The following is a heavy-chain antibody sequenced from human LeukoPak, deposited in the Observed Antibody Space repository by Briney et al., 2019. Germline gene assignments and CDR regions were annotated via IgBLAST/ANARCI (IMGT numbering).Heavy chain of an antibody. CDR2: IYHRGST. Sequence: SETLSLTCAVSGGSISSSNWWSWVRQPPGKGLEWIGEIYHRGSTNYNPSLKSRVTISVDKSKNQFSLKLSSVTAADTAVYYCARVKVEDTTFDYWGQGTLVTVSS. CDR1: GGSISSSNW. J-gene: IGHJ4*02. V-gene: IGHV4-4*02. CDR3: ARVKVEDTTFDY. D-gene: IGHD2-15*01.